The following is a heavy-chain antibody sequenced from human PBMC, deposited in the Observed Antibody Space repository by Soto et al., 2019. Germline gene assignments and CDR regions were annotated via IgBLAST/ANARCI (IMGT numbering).Heavy chain of an antibody. D-gene: IGHD6-25*01. Sequence: QVHLVESGGGVVQPGGSLRLSCAASGFNFRGFTMHWVRQAPDKGLEWLSVISYAGDYKNYADSVRGRISISRDNSKNPLFLQMSSLTPDDTAVYFCAREPWGYSGSAKHFDYWGQGSLVIVSS. CDR1: GFNFRGFT. J-gene: IGHJ4*02. V-gene: IGHV3-30-3*01. CDR3: AREPWGYSGSAKHFDY. CDR2: ISYAGDYK.